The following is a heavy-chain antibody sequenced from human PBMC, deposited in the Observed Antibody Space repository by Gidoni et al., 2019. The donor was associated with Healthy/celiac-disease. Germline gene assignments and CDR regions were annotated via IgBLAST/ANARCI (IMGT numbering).Heavy chain of an antibody. D-gene: IGHD3-22*01. CDR3: AKGDSSGSAYYFDY. Sequence: EVQLVESGGGLVQPGRSLRLSCAASGFTFDDYAMHWVRQAPGKGLEWVSGISWNSGSIGYADSVKGRFTISRDNAKNSLYLQMNSLRAEDTALYYCAKGDSSGSAYYFDYWGQGTLVTVSS. CDR2: ISWNSGSI. CDR1: GFTFDDYA. J-gene: IGHJ4*02. V-gene: IGHV3-9*01.